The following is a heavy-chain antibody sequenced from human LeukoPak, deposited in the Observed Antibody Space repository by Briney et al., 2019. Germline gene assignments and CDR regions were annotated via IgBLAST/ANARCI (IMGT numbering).Heavy chain of an antibody. CDR3: ARQDLNWFDP. CDR1: GGSISSSSYY. J-gene: IGHJ5*02. CDR2: IYYSGST. V-gene: IGHV4-39*01. Sequence: SETLSLTCTVSGGSISSSSYYWGWIRQPPGKGLEWIGSIYYSGSTYYNPSLKSRVTISVDTSKNRFSLKLSSVTAADTAVYYCARQDLNWFDPWGQGTLVTVSS.